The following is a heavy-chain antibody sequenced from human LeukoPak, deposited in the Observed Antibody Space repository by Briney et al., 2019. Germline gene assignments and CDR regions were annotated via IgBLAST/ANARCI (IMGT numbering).Heavy chain of an antibody. Sequence: SETLSLTCAVYGGSFSGYYWSWIRQPPGKGLEWIGEINHSGSTNYNPSLKSRVTISVDTSKNQFSLKLSSVTAADTAVYYCARLNHYYDSSGYHYWGQGTLVTVSS. D-gene: IGHD3-22*01. V-gene: IGHV4-34*01. CDR2: INHSGST. CDR1: GGSFSGYY. J-gene: IGHJ4*02. CDR3: ARLNHYYDSSGYHY.